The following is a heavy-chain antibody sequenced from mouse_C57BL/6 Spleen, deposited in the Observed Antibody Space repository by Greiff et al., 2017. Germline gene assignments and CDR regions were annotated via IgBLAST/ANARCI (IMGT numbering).Heavy chain of an antibody. J-gene: IGHJ3*01. CDR3: TTVDSSGYSAGFAY. D-gene: IGHD3-2*02. Sequence: VQLKQSGAELVRPGASVKLSCTASGFNIKDDYMHWVKQRPEQGLEWIGWIDPENGDTEYASKFQGKATITADTSSNTAYLQLSSLTSEDTAVYYCTTVDSSGYSAGFAYWGQGTLVTVSA. CDR1: GFNIKDDY. CDR2: IDPENGDT. V-gene: IGHV14-4*01.